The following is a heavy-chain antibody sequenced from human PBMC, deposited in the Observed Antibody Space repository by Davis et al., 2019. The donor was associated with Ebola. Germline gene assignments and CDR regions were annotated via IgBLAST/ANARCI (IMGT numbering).Heavy chain of an antibody. CDR1: GGSFSGYY. J-gene: IGHJ4*02. D-gene: IGHD2-15*01. Sequence: SETLSLTCAVYGGSFSGYYWRWIRQPPGKGLEWIGEINHSGSTNYNPSLKSRVTISVDTSKNQLSLKLSSVTAADTAVYYCARPTNYCSGGSCYSFSFDYWGQGTLVTVSS. CDR2: INHSGST. CDR3: ARPTNYCSGGSCYSFSFDY. V-gene: IGHV4-34*01.